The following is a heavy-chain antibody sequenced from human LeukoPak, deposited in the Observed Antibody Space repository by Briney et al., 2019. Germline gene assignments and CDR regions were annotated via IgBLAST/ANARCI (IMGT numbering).Heavy chain of an antibody. D-gene: IGHD3-10*02. V-gene: IGHV3-48*03. J-gene: IGHJ6*04. CDR3: AELGITMIGGV. Sequence: SGGSLRLSCAASGFTFTHYAMHWVRQAPGKGLEWVSYISSSGSTIYYADSVKGRLTISRDNAKNSLYLQMNSLRAEDTAVYYCAELGITMIGGVWGKGTTVTISS. CDR1: GFTFTHYA. CDR2: ISSSGSTI.